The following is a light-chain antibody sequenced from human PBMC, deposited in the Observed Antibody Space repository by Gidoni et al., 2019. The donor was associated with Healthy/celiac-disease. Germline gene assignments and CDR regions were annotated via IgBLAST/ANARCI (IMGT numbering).Light chain of an antibody. J-gene: IGKJ3*01. Sequence: PATLSVSPGERATLSCRASQSVSSNLAWYQQKPGQAPRLLIYGASTRATGIPARFSGSGSGTEFTLTISSLQSEDFAVYYCQQYNNWPLTFGPGTKVDIK. V-gene: IGKV3-15*01. CDR3: QQYNNWPLT. CDR1: QSVSSN. CDR2: GAS.